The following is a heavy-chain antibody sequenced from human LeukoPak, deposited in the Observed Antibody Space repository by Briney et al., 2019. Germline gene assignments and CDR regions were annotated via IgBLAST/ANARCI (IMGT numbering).Heavy chain of an antibody. V-gene: IGHV4-4*02. J-gene: IGHJ3*02. CDR1: GVSVSSSNW. CDR2: IYHSGST. Sequence: PSETLSLTCAVSGVSVSSSNWWSWVRQPPGKGLEWIGEIYHSGSTNYNPSLQSRVTISVDKSKNQFSLNLNSVTAADTAVYYCVFRVPNTGWAYDIWGQGTMVTVSS. CDR3: VFRVPNTGWAYDI. D-gene: IGHD4/OR15-4a*01.